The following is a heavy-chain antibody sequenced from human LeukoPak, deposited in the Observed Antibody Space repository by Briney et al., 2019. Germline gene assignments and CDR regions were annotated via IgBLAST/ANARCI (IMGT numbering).Heavy chain of an antibody. CDR1: GFTFSNHG. CDR3: ARDLAWGAFDY. J-gene: IGHJ4*02. D-gene: IGHD7-27*01. Sequence: PRGTLRLSCAASGFTFSNHGMNWVRQAPGKGLEWLSGVSPPGGGTYYADSVKGRFTISRDDSKNTLSLQMNSLRVEDTAVYYCARDLAWGAFDYWGQGTLVTVSS. V-gene: IGHV3-23*01. CDR2: VSPPGGGT.